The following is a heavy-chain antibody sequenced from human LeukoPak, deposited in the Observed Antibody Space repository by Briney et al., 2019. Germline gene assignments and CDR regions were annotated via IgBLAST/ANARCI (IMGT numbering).Heavy chain of an antibody. CDR1: GFTFSSYA. V-gene: IGHV3-30-3*01. Sequence: GGSLRLSCAASGFTFSSYAMHWVRQAPGKGLEWGAVISYDGSNKYYADSVKGRFTISRDNSKNTLYLQMNSLRAEDTAVYYCARDGQDLNYYCGGDCYSGGYFDYWGQGTLVTVSS. CDR2: ISYDGSNK. CDR3: ARDGQDLNYYCGGDCYSGGYFDY. D-gene: IGHD2-21*02. J-gene: IGHJ4*02.